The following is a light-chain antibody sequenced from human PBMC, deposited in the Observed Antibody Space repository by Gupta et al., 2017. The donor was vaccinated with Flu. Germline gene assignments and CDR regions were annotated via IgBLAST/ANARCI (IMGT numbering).Light chain of an antibody. CDR3: HHYNNWPPLFT. Sequence: EIVMTQSPATLSVSPGDTATLSCRASHSISSSVAWYQQRHGQATRLLIYAASTRATGIPARFSGSRSGTEFTLTISSLHSEDFAVYYCHHYNNWPPLFTFGPGTKVDIK. J-gene: IGKJ3*01. CDR2: AAS. V-gene: IGKV3-15*01. CDR1: HSISSS.